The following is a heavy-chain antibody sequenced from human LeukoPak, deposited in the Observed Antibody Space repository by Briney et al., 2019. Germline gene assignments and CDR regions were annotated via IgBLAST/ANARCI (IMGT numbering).Heavy chain of an antibody. D-gene: IGHD2-2*02. J-gene: IGHJ4*02. V-gene: IGHV4-31*03. CDR3: ARSYCSSTSCYTVY. CDR1: GGSISSGGYY. CDR2: IYYSGST. Sequence: SETLSLTCTVSGGSISSGGYYWSWIRQHPGKGLEWIGYIYYSGSTYYNPSLKSRVTISVDTSKNQFSLKLSSVTAADTAVYYCARSYCSSTSCYTVYWGQGTLVTVSS.